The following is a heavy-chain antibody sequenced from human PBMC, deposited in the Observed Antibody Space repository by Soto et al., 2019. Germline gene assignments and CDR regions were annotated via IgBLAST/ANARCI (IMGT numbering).Heavy chain of an antibody. V-gene: IGHV2-5*02. CDR3: AHRVLRAVFGLVTTTAIYFDF. Sequence: QITLNESGPTVVKPTETLTLTCTFSGFSLTTSGVGVGWVRQSPGKAPEWLAFIYWDDDKRYSTSLKSRLTITKDPSKNHVVLTMANVEPADTATYYCAHRVLRAVFGLVTTTAIYFDFWGQGTPVVVSS. CDR2: IYWDDDK. D-gene: IGHD3-3*01. CDR1: GFSLTTSGVG. J-gene: IGHJ4*02.